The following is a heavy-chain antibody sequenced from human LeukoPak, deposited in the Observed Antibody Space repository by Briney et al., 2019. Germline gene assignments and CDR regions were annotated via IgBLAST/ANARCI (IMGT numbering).Heavy chain of an antibody. Sequence: GGSLRLSCAASGFTFSNYYMSWIRQARGKGLEWVSYISSSGSTIYYADSVKGRFTISRDNAKNSLYLQMNSLRAEDTAVYYCASDRDRITMIVVEHAFDIWGQGTMVPVSS. D-gene: IGHD3-22*01. V-gene: IGHV3-11*04. CDR2: ISSSGSTI. CDR3: ASDRDRITMIVVEHAFDI. CDR1: GFTFSNYY. J-gene: IGHJ3*02.